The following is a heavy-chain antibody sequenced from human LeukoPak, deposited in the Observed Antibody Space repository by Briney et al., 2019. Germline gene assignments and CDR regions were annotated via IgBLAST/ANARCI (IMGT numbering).Heavy chain of an antibody. V-gene: IGHV1-8*03. CDR1: GYTFTSYD. J-gene: IGHJ4*02. D-gene: IGHD2-21*02. Sequence: ASVKVSCKASGYTFTSYDINWVRQATGQGLEWMGWMNPNSGNTGYAQKFQGRVTITRNTSISTAYMELSSLRSEDTAVYYCATPLLAYCGGDCYSGWGQGTLVTVSS. CDR2: MNPNSGNT. CDR3: ATPLLAYCGGDCYSG.